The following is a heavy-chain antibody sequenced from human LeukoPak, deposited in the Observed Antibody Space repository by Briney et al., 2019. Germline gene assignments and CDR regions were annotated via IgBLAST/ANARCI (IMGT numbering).Heavy chain of an antibody. CDR1: GYSISSGYY. D-gene: IGHD3-22*01. V-gene: IGHV4-38-2*02. J-gene: IGHJ4*02. CDR3: AREGYYDSSGYYYKTFNS. CDR2: IYHSGST. Sequence: KPSQTLSLTCTVSGYSISSGYYWGWIRQPPGKGLEWIGSIYHSGSTYYNPSLKSRVTISVDTSKNQFSLKLSSVTAADTAVYYCAREGYYDSSGYYYKTFNSWGQGTLVTVSS.